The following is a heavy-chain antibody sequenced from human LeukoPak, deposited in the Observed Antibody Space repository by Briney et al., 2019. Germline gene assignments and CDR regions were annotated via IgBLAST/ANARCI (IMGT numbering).Heavy chain of an antibody. CDR1: GYSISSGYY. Sequence: ASETLSLTCTVSGYSISSGYYWGWIRQPPGKGLEWIGSIYHSGSTYYNPSLKSRVTISVDTSKNQFSLKLSSVTAADTAVYYCARATGQYDIESHQPPTRFDPWGQGTLVTVSS. CDR3: ARATGQYDIESHQPPTRFDP. J-gene: IGHJ5*02. V-gene: IGHV4-38-2*02. CDR2: IYHSGST. D-gene: IGHD3-9*01.